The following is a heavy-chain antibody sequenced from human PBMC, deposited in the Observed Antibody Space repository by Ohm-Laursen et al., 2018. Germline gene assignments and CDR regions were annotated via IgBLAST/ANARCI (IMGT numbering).Heavy chain of an antibody. CDR3: ARFGVNHGMDV. V-gene: IGHV3-11*04. CDR2: ISNSGGVV. Sequence: SLRLSCSASGFIFSDYYMSWIRQAPGKGLECISYISNSGGVVYYADSVKGRFTISRDDAKNSLYLQMSSLRAEDTAVYYCARFGVNHGMDVWGQGTTVTVSS. J-gene: IGHJ6*02. CDR1: GFIFSDYY. D-gene: IGHD3-16*01.